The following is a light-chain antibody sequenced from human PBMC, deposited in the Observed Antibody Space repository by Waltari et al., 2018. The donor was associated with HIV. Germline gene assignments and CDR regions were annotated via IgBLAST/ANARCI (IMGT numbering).Light chain of an antibody. Sequence: QSALTQPASVSGSLGQSITISCTGPSTHVGSYSLVSWYQNRPGQAPTPIIYDDSKRPLGISSRFSGSKSGNTASLTISGLQSEDEADYYCCSYGGDDTLVFGGGTKVTAL. CDR3: CSYGGDDTLV. J-gene: IGLJ3*02. CDR1: STHVGSYSL. CDR2: DDS. V-gene: IGLV2-23*01.